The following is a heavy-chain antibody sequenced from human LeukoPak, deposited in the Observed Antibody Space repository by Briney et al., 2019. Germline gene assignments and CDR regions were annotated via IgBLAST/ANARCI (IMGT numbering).Heavy chain of an antibody. CDR1: GFTFSSYS. D-gene: IGHD3-10*01. J-gene: IGHJ4*02. Sequence: GGSLRLSCAASGFTFSSYSMLWVRQAPGKGLEWVSYISSSSSTIYYADSVKGRFTIPRDNSKNTLYLEMNRLRPEDTALYYCAKAGASGSGPIDSWGQGTPVIVSS. V-gene: IGHV3-48*01. CDR2: ISSSSSTI. CDR3: AKAGASGSGPIDS.